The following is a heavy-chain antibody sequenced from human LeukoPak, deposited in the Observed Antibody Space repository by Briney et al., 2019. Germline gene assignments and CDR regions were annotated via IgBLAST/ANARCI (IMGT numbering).Heavy chain of an antibody. CDR2: IIPIFGTA. Sequence: GASVKVSCKASGGTFSSYAISWVRQAPGQGLEWMGGIIPIFGTANYAQKFQGRVTITADKSTSTAYMELSSLRSEDTAVYYCARNRKPSSMRVGAFDVWGQGTMVTVSS. J-gene: IGHJ3*01. D-gene: IGHD1-14*01. CDR3: ARNRKPSSMRVGAFDV. V-gene: IGHV1-69*06. CDR1: GGTFSSYA.